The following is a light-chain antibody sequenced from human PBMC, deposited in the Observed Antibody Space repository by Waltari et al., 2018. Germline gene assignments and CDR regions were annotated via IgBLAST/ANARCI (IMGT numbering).Light chain of an antibody. CDR3: QQYYSTPRALT. J-gene: IGKJ4*01. CDR2: WAS. Sequence: DIVMTQSPDSLAVSLGERATINCKSSQSVLYSSNNKNYLAWYQQKPGQPPKLLIYWASTRESGVPDQFSGSGSGTDFTLTISSLQAEDVAVYYCQQYYSTPRALTFGGGTKVEIK. CDR1: QSVLYSSNNKNY. V-gene: IGKV4-1*01.